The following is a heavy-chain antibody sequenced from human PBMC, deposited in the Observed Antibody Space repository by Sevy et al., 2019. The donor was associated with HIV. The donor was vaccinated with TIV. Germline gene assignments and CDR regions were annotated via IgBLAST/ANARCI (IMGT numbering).Heavy chain of an antibody. CDR2: IGHDGDTR. CDR1: GFSFSNFG. CDR3: AKVPFEDECSNYDY. J-gene: IGHJ4*02. Sequence: GGSLRLSCAASGFSFSNFGMHWIRQAPGKGLEWVAFIGHDGDTRYYGDSVKGRFTISRDNSRNTLHLQLNNLRSDDTAVYYCAKVPFEDECSNYDYWGQGIVVTVSS. D-gene: IGHD4-4*01. V-gene: IGHV3-30*02.